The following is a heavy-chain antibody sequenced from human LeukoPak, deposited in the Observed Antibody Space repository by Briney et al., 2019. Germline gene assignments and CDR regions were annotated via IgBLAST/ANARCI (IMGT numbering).Heavy chain of an antibody. J-gene: IGHJ3*02. V-gene: IGHV1-69*05. Sequence: SVKVSCKASGGTFGSYAISWVRQAPGQGLEWMGGIIPIFGTANHAQKFQGRVTITTDESTSTAYMELSSLRSEDTAVYYCARVPASTKDAFDIWGQGTMVTVSS. CDR2: IIPIFGTA. CDR1: GGTFGSYA. CDR3: ARVPASTKDAFDI.